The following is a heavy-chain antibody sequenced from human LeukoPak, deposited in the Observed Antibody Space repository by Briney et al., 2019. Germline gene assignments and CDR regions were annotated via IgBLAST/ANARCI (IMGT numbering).Heavy chain of an antibody. CDR2: VSGGDPTT. J-gene: IGHJ4*02. V-gene: IGHV3-23*01. Sequence: GGSLRLSCAASGFTFSSYAMGWVRQAPGRGLEWVSSVSGGDPTTYYSDSVKGRFTVSRDNSKNTLYLQMNSLRAEDTAIYYCAKESLLLRGPLLIYYFDFWGQGTLVTVSS. D-gene: IGHD3-10*01. CDR3: AKESLLLRGPLLIYYFDF. CDR1: GFTFSSYA.